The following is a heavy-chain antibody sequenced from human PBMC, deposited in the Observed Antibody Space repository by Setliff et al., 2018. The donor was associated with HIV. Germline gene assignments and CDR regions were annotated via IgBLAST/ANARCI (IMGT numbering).Heavy chain of an antibody. V-gene: IGHV4-34*01. CDR3: ARGVGGYYPYYYYGMDV. J-gene: IGHJ6*02. D-gene: IGHD3-3*01. CDR2: INHSGGT. Sequence: SETLSLTCAVYGGSFSGYDWSWIRQPPGKGLEWIGEINHSGGTNYNPSLKSRVTISVDTSKNQFSLKLYSVTAADTSVYYCARGVGGYYPYYYYGMDVWGQGTTVTVSS. CDR1: GGSFSGYD.